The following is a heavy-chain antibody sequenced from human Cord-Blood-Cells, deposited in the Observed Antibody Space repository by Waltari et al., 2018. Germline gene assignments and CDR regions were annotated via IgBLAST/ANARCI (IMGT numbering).Heavy chain of an antibody. D-gene: IGHD3-3*01. CDR3: ARPYYDFWSGYYYFDY. CDR1: GFTFSSYS. Sequence: EVQLVESGGGLVKPGGSLRLSCAASGFTFSSYSMNWVRQAPGKGLEWVSSISSSSRYIYYADSVKGRFTLSRDNAKNSLYLQMNSLRAEDTAVYYCARPYYDFWSGYYYFDYWGQGTLVTVSS. J-gene: IGHJ4*02. CDR2: ISSSSRYI. V-gene: IGHV3-21*01.